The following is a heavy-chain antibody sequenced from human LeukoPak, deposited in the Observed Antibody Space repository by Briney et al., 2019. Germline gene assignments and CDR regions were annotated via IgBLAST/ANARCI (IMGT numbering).Heavy chain of an antibody. V-gene: IGHV4-59*01. CDR1: GGSISSYY. J-gene: IGHJ5*02. CDR2: IYYSGST. Sequence: KTSETLSLTCTVSGGSISSYYWSWIRQPPGKGLEWIGYIYYSGSTNYNPSLKSRVTISVDTSKNQFSLKLSSVTAADTAVYYCARVNWVELERPWFDPWGQGTLVTVSS. CDR3: ARVNWVELERPWFDP. D-gene: IGHD1-1*01.